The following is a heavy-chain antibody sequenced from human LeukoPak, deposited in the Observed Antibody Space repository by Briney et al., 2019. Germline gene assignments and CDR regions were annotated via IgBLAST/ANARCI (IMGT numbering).Heavy chain of an antibody. CDR1: GYTFTSYG. CDR3: ARGRITMVRGVIKEGRYYFDY. CDR2: MNPNSGNT. J-gene: IGHJ4*02. Sequence: ASVKVSCKASGYTFTSYGISWVRQAPGQGLEWMGWMNPNSGNTGYAQKFRGRVTITRNTSISTAYMELSSLRSEDTAVYYCARGRITMVRGVIKEGRYYFDYWGQGTLVTVSS. V-gene: IGHV1-8*03. D-gene: IGHD3-10*01.